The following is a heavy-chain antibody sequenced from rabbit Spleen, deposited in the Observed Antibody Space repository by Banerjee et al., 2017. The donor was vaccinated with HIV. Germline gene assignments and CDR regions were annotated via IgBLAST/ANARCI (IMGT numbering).Heavy chain of an antibody. CDR2: IYSGSSAT. CDR1: GFSFSSRYY. Sequence: QSLEESGGDLVKPGASLTLTCTASGFSFSSRYYMCWVRQAPGKGLEWIACIYSGSSATYYANWVNGRFTISSHNAQNTLFLQLNSLTAADTATYFCVREVAAKFSLWGPGTLVTVS. D-gene: IGHD4-1*01. J-gene: IGHJ4*01. V-gene: IGHV1S40*01. CDR3: VREVAAKFSL.